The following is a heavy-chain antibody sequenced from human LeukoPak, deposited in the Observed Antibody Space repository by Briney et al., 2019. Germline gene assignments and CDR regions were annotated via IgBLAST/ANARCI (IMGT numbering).Heavy chain of an antibody. CDR3: ARESIAVAAPFGY. V-gene: IGHV4-61*01. D-gene: IGHD6-19*01. CDR1: GGSVSSGSYY. Sequence: PSETLSLTCTVPGGSVSSGSYYWSWIRQPPGKGLEWIGYIYYSGSTNYNPSLKSRVTISVDTSKNQFSLKLSSVTAADTAVYYCARESIAVAAPFGYWGQGTLVTVSS. CDR2: IYYSGST. J-gene: IGHJ4*02.